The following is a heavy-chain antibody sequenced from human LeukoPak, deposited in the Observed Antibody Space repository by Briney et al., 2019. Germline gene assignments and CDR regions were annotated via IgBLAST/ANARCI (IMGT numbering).Heavy chain of an antibody. CDR2: INRGGSVK. CDR3: ARVGYSGWNLEY. V-gene: IGHV3-7*01. D-gene: IGHD5-12*01. Sequence: PGGSLRLSCAASGFTFRSYWMSWVRQAPGKGLEWVANINRGGSVKYYVDYVKGRFTIARDDAKNSLYMQMNSLRDEDTAVYYCARVGYSGWNLEYWGQGTLVTVSS. J-gene: IGHJ4*02. CDR1: GFTFRSYW.